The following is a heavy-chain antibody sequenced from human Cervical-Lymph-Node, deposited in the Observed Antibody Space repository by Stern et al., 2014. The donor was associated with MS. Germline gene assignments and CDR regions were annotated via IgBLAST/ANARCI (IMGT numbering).Heavy chain of an antibody. CDR2: IDPSDSYT. D-gene: IGHD6-6*01. J-gene: IGHJ6*02. V-gene: IGHV5-10-1*03. CDR3: ARHVPRLGYSSSSEVRYYYYGMDV. Sequence: EVQLVQSGAEVKKPGESLRISCKGSGYSFTSYWISWVRQMPGKGLEWMGRIDPSDSYTNYSPSFQGHVTISADKSISTAYLQWSSLKASDTAMYYCARHVPRLGYSSSSEVRYYYYGMDVWGQGTTVTVSS. CDR1: GYSFTSYW.